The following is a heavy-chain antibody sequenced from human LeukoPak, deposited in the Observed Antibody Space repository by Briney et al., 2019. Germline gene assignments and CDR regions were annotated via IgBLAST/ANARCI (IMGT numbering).Heavy chain of an antibody. CDR3: ARYFYDSSGSSSDAFDI. CDR1: GYTFTGYY. V-gene: IGHV1-2*02. Sequence: ASVKVSCKTSGYTFTGYYMHWVRQAPGQGLEWMGWINPNSGGTNYAQRFQGRVTMTRDTSMSTAYMELSRLRSDDSAVYYCARYFYDSSGSSSDAFDIWGQGTMATVSS. D-gene: IGHD3-22*01. J-gene: IGHJ3*02. CDR2: INPNSGGT.